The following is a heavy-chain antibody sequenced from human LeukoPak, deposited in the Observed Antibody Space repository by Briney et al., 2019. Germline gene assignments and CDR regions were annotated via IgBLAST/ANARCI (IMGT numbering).Heavy chain of an antibody. Sequence: ASVKVSCKASGYTFTSYTMNWVRQAPGQGLEWMGWINTNTGNPTYAQGFTGRFVFSLDTSVSTAYLQISSLKAEDTAVYYCARRVHIQDQDGFSFDYWGQGTLVTVSS. J-gene: IGHJ4*02. CDR2: INTNTGNP. D-gene: IGHD3/OR15-3a*01. CDR1: GYTFTSYT. V-gene: IGHV7-4-1*02. CDR3: ARRVHIQDQDGFSFDY.